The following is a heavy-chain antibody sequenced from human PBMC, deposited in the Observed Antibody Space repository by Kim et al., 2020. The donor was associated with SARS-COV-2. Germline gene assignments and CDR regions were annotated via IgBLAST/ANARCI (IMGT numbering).Heavy chain of an antibody. J-gene: IGHJ4*02. V-gene: IGHV4-39*01. CDR3: ARQGYYYDSSGTDY. Sequence: PSLKSRVTISVDTSKNQFSLKLSSVTAADTAVYYCARQGYYYDSSGTDYWGQGTLVTVSS. D-gene: IGHD3-22*01.